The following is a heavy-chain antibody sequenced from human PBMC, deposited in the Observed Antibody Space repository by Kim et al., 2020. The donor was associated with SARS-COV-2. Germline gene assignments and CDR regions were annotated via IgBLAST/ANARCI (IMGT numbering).Heavy chain of an antibody. CDR3: ARHQGYSHGWYVAFYYYYMDV. J-gene: IGHJ6*03. Sequence: SETLSLTCTVSGGSLSSSSYYWGWIRQPPGKGLEWIGTAYYIGNTYYNPSLKSRVTISVDTSKNQFSLKLGSVTAADTAVYYCARHQGYSHGWYVAFYYYYMDVWGKGTTVTASS. CDR1: GGSLSSSSYY. CDR2: AYYIGNT. V-gene: IGHV4-39*01. D-gene: IGHD6-19*01.